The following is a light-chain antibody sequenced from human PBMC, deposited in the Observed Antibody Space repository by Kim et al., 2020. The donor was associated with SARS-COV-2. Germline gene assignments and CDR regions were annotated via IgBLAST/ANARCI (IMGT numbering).Light chain of an antibody. Sequence: RPRKAPALLVRGASALQSDIPSSFSGTGSGTDFTLTIDTLQPEDFATYYCQQSYSTPYTFGQGTKLEI. J-gene: IGKJ2*01. CDR3: QQSYSTPYT. V-gene: IGKV1-39*01. CDR2: GAS.